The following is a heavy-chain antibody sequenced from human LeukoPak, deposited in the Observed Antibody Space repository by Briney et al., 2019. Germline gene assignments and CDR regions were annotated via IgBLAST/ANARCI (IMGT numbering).Heavy chain of an antibody. D-gene: IGHD2-15*01. J-gene: IGHJ4*02. CDR2: IYYSGST. CDR1: GGSISSYY. V-gene: IGHV4-59*01. Sequence: KASETLSLTCTVSGGSISSYYWSWIRRPPGKGLEWIGYIYYSGSTNYNPSLKSRVTISVDTSKNQFSLKLSSVTAADTAVYYCARGGYRRGASPFDYWGQGTLVTVSS. CDR3: ARGGYRRGASPFDY.